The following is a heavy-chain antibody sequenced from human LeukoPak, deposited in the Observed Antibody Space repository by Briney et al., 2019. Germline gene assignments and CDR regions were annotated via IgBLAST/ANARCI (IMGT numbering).Heavy chain of an antibody. V-gene: IGHV1-18*01. CDR3: AREGWNDVADS. CDR1: GGTFSSYA. CDR2: VSAYNGNT. J-gene: IGHJ4*02. D-gene: IGHD1-1*01. Sequence: GSSVKVSCKASGGTFSSYAISWVRQAPGQGLEWLGWVSAYNGNTNYAQKVQDRVTMTTDTSTTTAYMELRSLTLDDTAVYYCAREGWNDVADSWGQGTRVIVSS.